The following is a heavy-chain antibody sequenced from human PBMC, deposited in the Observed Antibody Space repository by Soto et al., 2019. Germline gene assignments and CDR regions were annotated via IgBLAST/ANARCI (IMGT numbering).Heavy chain of an antibody. CDR1: GFTFSSYA. J-gene: IGHJ6*02. D-gene: IGHD3-22*01. V-gene: IGHV3-23*01. CDR2: ISGSGGGT. Sequence: EVQLWESGGGLVQPGGSLRLSCAASGFTFSSYAMSWVRQAPGKGLEWVSAISGSGGGTYYADSVKGRFTISRDNSKNTLYLQMNSLRVEDTAVYYCAKHTHFVIIVARTDYYGMDVWGQGTTVTVSS. CDR3: AKHTHFVIIVARTDYYGMDV.